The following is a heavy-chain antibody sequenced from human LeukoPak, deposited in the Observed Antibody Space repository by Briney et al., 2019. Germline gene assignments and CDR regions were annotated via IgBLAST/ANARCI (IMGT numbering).Heavy chain of an antibody. CDR1: GLSFSGYW. D-gene: IGHD3-3*01. V-gene: IGHV3-7*01. Sequence: PGGSLRLSCSASGLSFSGYWMTWVRQAPGKGLEWVANIKQDGSEEYYVDSVKGRFTISRDNAKDTLYLQMNSLRAEDTAVYYCAKDVRDYDFWSGYYPASYYMDVWGKGTTVTVSS. J-gene: IGHJ6*03. CDR3: AKDVRDYDFWSGYYPASYYMDV. CDR2: IKQDGSEE.